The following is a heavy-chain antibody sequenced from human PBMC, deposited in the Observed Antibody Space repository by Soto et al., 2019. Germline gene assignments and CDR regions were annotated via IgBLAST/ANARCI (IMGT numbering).Heavy chain of an antibody. Sequence: SETLSLTCTVSGGSISSGDYYWSWIRQPPGKGLEWIGYIYYSGSTYYNPSLKSRVTISVDTSKNQFSLKLSSVTAADTAVYYCARDQGSSGWTFDYWGQGPLATASS. CDR3: ARDQGSSGWTFDY. D-gene: IGHD6-19*01. J-gene: IGHJ4*02. CDR2: IYYSGST. V-gene: IGHV4-30-4*01. CDR1: GGSISSGDYY.